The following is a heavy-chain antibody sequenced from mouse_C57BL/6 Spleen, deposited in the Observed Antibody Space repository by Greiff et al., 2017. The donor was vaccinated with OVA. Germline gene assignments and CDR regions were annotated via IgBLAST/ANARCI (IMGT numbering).Heavy chain of an antibody. Sequence: QVQLKQPGAELVKPGASVKLSCKASGYTFTSYWMQWVKQRPGQGLEWIGVIDPSDSYTNYNQKFKGKATLTVDTSSSTAYMQLSSLTSEDSAVYYCARYDYHFDYWGQGTTLTVSS. CDR3: ARYDYHFDY. D-gene: IGHD2-4*01. CDR2: IDPSDSYT. V-gene: IGHV1-50*01. CDR1: GYTFTSYW. J-gene: IGHJ2*01.